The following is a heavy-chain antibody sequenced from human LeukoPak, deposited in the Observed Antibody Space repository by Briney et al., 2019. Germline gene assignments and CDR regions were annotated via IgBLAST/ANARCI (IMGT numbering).Heavy chain of an antibody. D-gene: IGHD1-26*01. Sequence: KPSETLSLTCAVYGGSFSGYYWSWIRQPPGKGLEWIGEINHSGSTNYNPSLKSRVTISVDTSKNQFSLKLSSVTAADTAVYFCAGGLWAPRFDCWGQGTLVTVSS. CDR3: AGGLWAPRFDC. V-gene: IGHV4-34*01. CDR2: INHSGST. CDR1: GGSFSGYY. J-gene: IGHJ4*02.